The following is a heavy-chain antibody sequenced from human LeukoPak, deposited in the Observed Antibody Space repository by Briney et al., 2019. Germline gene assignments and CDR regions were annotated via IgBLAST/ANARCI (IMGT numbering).Heavy chain of an antibody. CDR1: GYTFTSYD. CDR3: ARVEGDCSSTSCYAGLFDY. D-gene: IGHD2-2*01. V-gene: IGHV1-8*01. Sequence: ASVKVSCKASGYTFTSYDINWVRHATGQGLEWMGWMNPNSGNTGYAQKFQGRVTMTRNTSISTAYMELSSLRSEDTAVYYCARVEGDCSSTSCYAGLFDYWGQGTLVTVSS. CDR2: MNPNSGNT. J-gene: IGHJ4*02.